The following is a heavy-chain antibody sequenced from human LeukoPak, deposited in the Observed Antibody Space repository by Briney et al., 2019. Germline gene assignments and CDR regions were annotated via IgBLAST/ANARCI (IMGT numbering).Heavy chain of an antibody. Sequence: PGGSLRLSCAASGLTFSSYDMHWVRQVTGKGLEWVSAIGAGEDTYYLGSVKGRFTISRGNAKNVLYLQMSSLRVEDTAVYYCVREIRETVITRRYYYGIDVWGQGTTVTVSS. CDR2: IGAGEDT. V-gene: IGHV3-13*04. D-gene: IGHD1-7*01. J-gene: IGHJ6*02. CDR3: VREIRETVITRRYYYGIDV. CDR1: GLTFSSYD.